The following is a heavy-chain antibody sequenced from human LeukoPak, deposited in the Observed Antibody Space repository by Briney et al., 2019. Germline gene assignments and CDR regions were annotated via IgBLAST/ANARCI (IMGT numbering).Heavy chain of an antibody. J-gene: IGHJ5*02. CDR2: IHFSGGT. Sequence: SETLSLTCTVSGDSISNYYWNWLRQPPGKGLEWIGHIHFSGGTNYNPSLNSRVTISVDSTKNQFSLRLISVTAADTAVYYCARRVQMSSASATSNTWLDPWGQGTLVSVSS. V-gene: IGHV4-59*01. CDR3: ARRVQMSSASATSNTWLDP. CDR1: GDSISNYY. D-gene: IGHD3-10*01.